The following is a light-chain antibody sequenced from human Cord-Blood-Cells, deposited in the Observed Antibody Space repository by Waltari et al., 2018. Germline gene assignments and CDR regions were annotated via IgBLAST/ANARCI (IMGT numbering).Light chain of an antibody. Sequence: DIQMTPSPSSLYASVGDRVTITCRASQSISSYLNLYQQKQGKAPKLLIYDASSLQSGVPSRFSGSGSGTDFTLTISSLQPEDFATYYCQQSYSTLRTFGPGTKVDIK. CDR1: QSISSY. CDR2: DAS. J-gene: IGKJ3*01. V-gene: IGKV1-39*01. CDR3: QQSYSTLRT.